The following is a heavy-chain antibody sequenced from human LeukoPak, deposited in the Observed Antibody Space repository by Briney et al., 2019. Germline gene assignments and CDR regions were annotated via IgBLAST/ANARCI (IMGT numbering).Heavy chain of an antibody. CDR2: INHSGST. Sequence: SETLSLTCAVYGGSFSGYYWSWIRQPPGKGLEWIGEINHSGSTNYNPSLKSRVTISVDTSKNQFSLKLSSVTAADTAVYYCARGLSGAAAATVFDYWGRGTLVTVSS. J-gene: IGHJ4*02. CDR1: GGSFSGYY. CDR3: ARGLSGAAAATVFDY. V-gene: IGHV4-34*01. D-gene: IGHD6-13*01.